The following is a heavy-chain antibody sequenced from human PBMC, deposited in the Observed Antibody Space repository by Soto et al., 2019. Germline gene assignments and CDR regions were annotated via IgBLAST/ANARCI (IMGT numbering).Heavy chain of an antibody. Sequence: EVQLVESGGGLVKPGGSLRLSCAASGFTFSNAWMSWVRQSPGKGLEWVGRIKSKTAGGTTDYAAPVKGRFTISRDDSNNTLYLQMNSLKTEDTAVYYCTTVDIVTSYYYYYYMDVWGKGTTVTVSS. CDR1: GFTFSNAW. CDR3: TTVDIVTSYYYYYYMDV. V-gene: IGHV3-15*01. D-gene: IGHD3-9*01. J-gene: IGHJ6*03. CDR2: IKSKTAGGTT.